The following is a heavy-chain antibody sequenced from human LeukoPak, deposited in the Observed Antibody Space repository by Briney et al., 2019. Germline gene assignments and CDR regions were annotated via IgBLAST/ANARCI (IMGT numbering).Heavy chain of an antibody. CDR3: ASTYCGGDCYSGAL. D-gene: IGHD2-21*02. J-gene: IGHJ3*01. Sequence: ASVKVSCKTSGYTFTSYYMHWVRQAPGQGLEWMGVINPIGSSTNYAEKFQGRVTMTRDTSTSTAYMELSSLRSDDTAVYYCASTYCGGDCYSGALWGQGTMVTVSS. CDR1: GYTFTSYY. V-gene: IGHV1-46*01. CDR2: INPIGSST.